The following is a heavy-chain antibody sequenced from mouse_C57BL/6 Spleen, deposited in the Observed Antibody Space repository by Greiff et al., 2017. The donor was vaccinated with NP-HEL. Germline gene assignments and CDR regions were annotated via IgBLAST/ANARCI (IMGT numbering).Heavy chain of an antibody. CDR2: ISSGSSTI. J-gene: IGHJ3*01. Sequence: EVQLQESGGGLVKPGGSLKLSCAASGFTFSDYGMHWVRQAPEKGLEWVAYISSGSSTIYYADTVKGRFTISRDNAKNTLFLQMTSLRSEDTAMYYCARGYGTWFAYWGQGTLVTVSA. CDR1: GFTFSDYG. D-gene: IGHD2-10*02. V-gene: IGHV5-17*01. CDR3: ARGYGTWFAY.